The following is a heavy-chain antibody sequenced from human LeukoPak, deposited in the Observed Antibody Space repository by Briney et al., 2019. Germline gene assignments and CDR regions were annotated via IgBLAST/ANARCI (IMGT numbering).Heavy chain of an antibody. CDR3: ASVRYCSSTSCYWDYFDY. CDR1: GGSISSGGYY. V-gene: IGHV4-61*09. J-gene: IGHJ4*02. D-gene: IGHD2-2*01. CDR2: IYTSGGT. Sequence: SQTLSLTCTVSGGSISSGGYYWSWIRQPPGKGLEWFGYIYTSGGTNYNPSLKSRVTISVDTSKNQFSLKLSSVTAADTAVYYCASVRYCSSTSCYWDYFDYWGQGTLVTVSS.